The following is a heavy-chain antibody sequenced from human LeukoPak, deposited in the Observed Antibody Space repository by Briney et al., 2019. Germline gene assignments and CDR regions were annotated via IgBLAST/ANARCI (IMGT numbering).Heavy chain of an antibody. J-gene: IGHJ6*02. CDR3: ARGPQGMPGIAVAGKPEYYYYGMDV. D-gene: IGHD6-19*01. Sequence: SVNVSCKASGGTFSSYALRWVRQAPGQGLEWMGRIIPILGIANYPQKFQGRVTINADKSTSTAYMELSSLRSEDTAVYYCARGPQGMPGIAVAGKPEYYYYGMDVWGQGTTVTVSS. CDR1: GGTFSSYA. V-gene: IGHV1-69*04. CDR2: IIPILGIA.